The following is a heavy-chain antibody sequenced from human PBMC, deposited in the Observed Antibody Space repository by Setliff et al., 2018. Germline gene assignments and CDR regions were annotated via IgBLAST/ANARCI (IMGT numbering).Heavy chain of an antibody. CDR2: IHYSGST. J-gene: IGHJ4*02. CDR1: GDSIMSPTYT. D-gene: IGHD1-26*01. CDR3: ARHPSSGSYYGGSIFYFDD. Sequence: SETLSLTCTVSGDSIMSPTYTWTWIRQPPGKGLEWIGFIHYSGSTNYNPSLKSRVTISLDTPKNQFSLKLSFVTAADTAVYYCARHPSSGSYYGGSIFYFDDWGPGILVTVSS. V-gene: IGHV4-61*01.